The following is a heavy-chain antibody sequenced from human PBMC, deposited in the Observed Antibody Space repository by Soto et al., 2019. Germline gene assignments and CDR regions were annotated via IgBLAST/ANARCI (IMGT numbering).Heavy chain of an antibody. Sequence: QVQLVQSGAEVKKPGASVKVSCKASGYSFTSYGISWVRQAPGQGLEWMGWISTYNGYTNYAQNVQGRVTMTTDTSTSTAYMELRSLRSDDTAVYYCARDTRLSGSRGSYGYWGQGTLVTVSS. CDR3: ARDTRLSGSRGSYGY. D-gene: IGHD1-26*01. CDR2: ISTYNGYT. V-gene: IGHV1-18*01. J-gene: IGHJ4*02. CDR1: GYSFTSYG.